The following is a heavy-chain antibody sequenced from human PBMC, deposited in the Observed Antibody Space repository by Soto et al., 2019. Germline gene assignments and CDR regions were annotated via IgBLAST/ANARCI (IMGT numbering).Heavy chain of an antibody. J-gene: IGHJ4*02. CDR2: IYYGGST. Sequence: TSETLSLTCTVSGGSISSYYWSWIRQPPGKGLEWIGYIYYGGSTNYNPSLKSRVTISVDTSKNQFSLKLSSVTAADTAVYYCARSPRGLRGVIFDYWGQGTLVTVSS. V-gene: IGHV4-59*01. CDR1: GGSISSYY. CDR3: ARSPRGLRGVIFDY. D-gene: IGHD3-10*01.